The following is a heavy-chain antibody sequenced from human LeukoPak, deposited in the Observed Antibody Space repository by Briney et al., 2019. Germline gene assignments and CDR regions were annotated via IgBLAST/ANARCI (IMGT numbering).Heavy chain of an antibody. D-gene: IGHD6-13*01. Sequence: GGSLRLSCAASGFTFSSYAMHWVRQAPGKGLEWVAVISYDGSNKYYADSVKGRFTISRDNSRNTLYLQMNSLRAEDTAVYYCARDKGSSWSLFDYWGQGTLVTVSS. CDR2: ISYDGSNK. J-gene: IGHJ4*02. CDR1: GFTFSSYA. V-gene: IGHV3-30-3*01. CDR3: ARDKGSSWSLFDY.